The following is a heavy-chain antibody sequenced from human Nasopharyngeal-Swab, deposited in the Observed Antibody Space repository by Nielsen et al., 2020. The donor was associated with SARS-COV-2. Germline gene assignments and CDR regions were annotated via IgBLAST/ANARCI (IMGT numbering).Heavy chain of an antibody. CDR2: IKQDGSEK. CDR3: ARDPDWPYSSSWSYYYGMDV. D-gene: IGHD6-13*01. Sequence: GGSLRLSCAASGFTFSSYEMNWVRQAPGKGLEWVANIKQDGSEKYYVDSVKGRFTISRDNAKNSLYLQMNSLRAEDTAVYYCARDPDWPYSSSWSYYYGMDVWGQGTTVTVSS. CDR1: GFTFSSYE. J-gene: IGHJ6*02. V-gene: IGHV3-7*01.